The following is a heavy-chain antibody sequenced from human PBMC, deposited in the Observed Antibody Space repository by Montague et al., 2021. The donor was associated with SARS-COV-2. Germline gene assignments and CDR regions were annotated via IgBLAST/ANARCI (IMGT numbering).Heavy chain of an antibody. D-gene: IGHD2-15*01. CDR3: ARGSGCSGGSCYSEWDPYYYYGMDV. CDR2: FCYNRST. V-gene: IGHV4-34*01. Sequence: SETLSLTCAVFGASNRGEDWKWTRLNPSHHPISYGVFCYNRSTHSNPSLKSRVTVSVATAKNQFPLKLSSVSAAATAVYYCARGSGCSGGSCYSEWDPYYYYGMDVWGQGTTVTISS. J-gene: IGHJ6*02. CDR1: GASNRGED.